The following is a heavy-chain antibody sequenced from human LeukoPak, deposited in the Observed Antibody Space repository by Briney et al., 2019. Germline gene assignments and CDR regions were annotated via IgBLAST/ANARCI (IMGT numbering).Heavy chain of an antibody. V-gene: IGHV3-7*01. CDR3: ARERITMVRGVIFH. CDR2: IKQDGSEK. Sequence: QPGGSLRLSCAASGFTFSSYAMSWVRQAPGKGLEWVANIKQDGSEKYYVDSVKGRFTISRDNAKNSLYLQMNSLRAEDTAVYYCARERITMVRGVIFHWGQGTLVTVSS. CDR1: GFTFSSYA. D-gene: IGHD3-10*01. J-gene: IGHJ4*02.